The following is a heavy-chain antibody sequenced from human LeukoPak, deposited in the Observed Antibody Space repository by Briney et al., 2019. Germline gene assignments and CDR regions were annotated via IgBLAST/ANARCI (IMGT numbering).Heavy chain of an antibody. CDR2: IYYSGST. V-gene: IGHV4-39*01. J-gene: IGHJ4*02. D-gene: IGHD6-19*01. CDR3: ARHLYTGWYPSTLDY. Sequence: PSETLSLTCTVSGGSISSISYYLGWIRQPPGKGLEWIGSIYYSGSTYYNPSLKSRVTISVDTSKNQFSLKLRSVTAADTAVYYCARHLYTGWYPSTLDYWGQGTLVTVSS. CDR1: GGSISSISYY.